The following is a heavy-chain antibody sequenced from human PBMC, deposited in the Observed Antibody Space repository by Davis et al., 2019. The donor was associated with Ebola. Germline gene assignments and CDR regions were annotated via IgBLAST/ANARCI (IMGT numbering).Heavy chain of an antibody. CDR1: GFTFSGSA. D-gene: IGHD3-10*01. J-gene: IGHJ5*02. Sequence: GESLKISCAASGFTFSGSAMHWVRQAPDKGLEWVAVIWYDGSRKYYGDSVKGRFTISRDNSKNTLYLQMNSLRAEDTAVYYCARAAVRFGDNNWFDPWGQGTLVTVSS. CDR2: IWYDGSRK. V-gene: IGHV3-30*04. CDR3: ARAAVRFGDNNWFDP.